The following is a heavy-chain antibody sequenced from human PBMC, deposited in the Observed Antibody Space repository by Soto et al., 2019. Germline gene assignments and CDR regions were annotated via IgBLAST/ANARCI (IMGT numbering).Heavy chain of an antibody. D-gene: IGHD2-2*02. CDR3: ARDTLRDCSSTSCYSGGYNWFDP. Sequence: EVQLVESGGGLVKPGGSLRLSCAASGFTFSSYSMNWVRQAPGKGLEWVSSISSSSSYIYYADSVKGRYTISRDNAKTSLYLQMNSLRAEDTSVYYCARDTLRDCSSTSCYSGGYNWFDPWGQGTLVTVSS. V-gene: IGHV3-21*01. CDR2: ISSSSSYI. J-gene: IGHJ5*02. CDR1: GFTFSSYS.